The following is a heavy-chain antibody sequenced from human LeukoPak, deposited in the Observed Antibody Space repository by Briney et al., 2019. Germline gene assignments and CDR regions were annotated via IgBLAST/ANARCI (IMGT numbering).Heavy chain of an antibody. CDR2: SKSDGST. V-gene: IGHV3-74*01. CDR1: GFTFSTYW. CDR3: AREPSDKYNDYAYPPAILDY. Sequence: QPGGSLRLSCAASGFTFSTYWMNWVRQVPGKGLMWVARSKSDGSTNYADSVKGRFTISRDNAKNTVYLQMNSLRAEDTAVYYCAREPSDKYNDYAYPPAILDYWGQGTLVTVSS. J-gene: IGHJ4*02. D-gene: IGHD5-12*01.